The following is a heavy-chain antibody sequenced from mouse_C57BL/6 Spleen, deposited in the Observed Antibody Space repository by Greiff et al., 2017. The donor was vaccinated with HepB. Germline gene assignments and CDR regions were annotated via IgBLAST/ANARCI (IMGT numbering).Heavy chain of an antibody. CDR1: GFTFSDYG. J-gene: IGHJ1*03. V-gene: IGHV5-17*01. D-gene: IGHD1-1*01. CDR3: ARTPLYYGSSHWYFDV. CDR2: ISSGSSTI. Sequence: EVKLVESGGGLVKPGGSLKLSCAASGFTFSDYGMHWVRQAPEKGLEWVAYISSGSSTIYYADTVKGRFTISRDNANNTLFLQMTSLRSEDTAMYYCARTPLYYGSSHWYFDVWGTGTTVTVSS.